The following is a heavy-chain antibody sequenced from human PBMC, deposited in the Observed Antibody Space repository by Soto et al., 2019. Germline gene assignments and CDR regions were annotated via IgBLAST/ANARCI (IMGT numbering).Heavy chain of an antibody. J-gene: IGHJ4*02. V-gene: IGHV1-46*01. CDR1: GYTFTSYY. Sequence: QVQLVQSGAEVKKPGASVKVSCKASGYTFTSYYMHWVRQAPGQGLEWMGIINPSGGSTSYAQKFQGRVTMTRDTSTSTVYMELSSLRSEDTAVYYCARDPLGVAVAGIFDYCGQGTLVTVSS. CDR3: ARDPLGVAVAGIFDY. D-gene: IGHD6-19*01. CDR2: INPSGGST.